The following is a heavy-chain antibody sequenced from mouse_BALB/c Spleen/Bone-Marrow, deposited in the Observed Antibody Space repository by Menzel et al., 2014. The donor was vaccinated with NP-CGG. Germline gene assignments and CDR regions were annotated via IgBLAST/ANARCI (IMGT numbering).Heavy chain of an antibody. J-gene: IGHJ4*01. V-gene: IGHV5-6*01. D-gene: IGHD2-4*01. CDR2: INSGGSYT. Sequence: EVNVVESGGDLVKPGGSLKLSCAASGFTFSNYGMSWVRQTPDKRLEWVATINSGGSYTYYPDSVKGRFTISRDNAKNTLYLQMNSLKSEDTAIYYCTRRGPTVITTGYPMDYWGQGTSVTVSS. CDR1: GFTFSNYG. CDR3: TRRGPTVITTGYPMDY.